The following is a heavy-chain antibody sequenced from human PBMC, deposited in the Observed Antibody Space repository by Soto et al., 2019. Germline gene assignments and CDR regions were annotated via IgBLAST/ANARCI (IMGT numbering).Heavy chain of an antibody. CDR2: ISGSGGST. D-gene: IGHD3-10*01. J-gene: IGHJ3*02. V-gene: IGHV3-23*01. CDR1: GVTFSSYA. Sequence: PGGSLRLSCSASGVTFSSYAMSWVRQAPGKGLEWVSAISGSGGSTYYADSVKGRFTISRDNSKNTLYLQMNSLRAEDTAVYYCSNDRGESDAFDIWGQGTMVTVSS. CDR3: SNDRGESDAFDI.